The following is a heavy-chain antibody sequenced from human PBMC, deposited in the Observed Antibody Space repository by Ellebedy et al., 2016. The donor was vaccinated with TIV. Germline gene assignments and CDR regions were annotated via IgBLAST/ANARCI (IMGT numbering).Heavy chain of an antibody. Sequence: PGGSLRLSCVASGFSFRSYWMSWVRQAPGKGLEWVANIYQDGSTQYYVDSVKGRFTISRDNAKNSLFLQMNSLRVEDTAGYYCARRGSYGDYAVQVNSWFDRWGRGTLVSVSS. CDR2: IYQDGSTQ. V-gene: IGHV3-7*01. D-gene: IGHD3-16*01. CDR3: ARRGSYGDYAVQVNSWFDR. J-gene: IGHJ5*02. CDR1: GFSFRSYW.